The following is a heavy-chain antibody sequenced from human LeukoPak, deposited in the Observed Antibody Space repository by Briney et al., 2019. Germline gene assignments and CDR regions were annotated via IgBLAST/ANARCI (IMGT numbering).Heavy chain of an antibody. CDR2: VNPNSGNT. CDR3: ARGLRLPTRARYYYYYMDV. V-gene: IGHV1-8*03. CDR1: GYTFTSYD. J-gene: IGHJ6*03. Sequence: ASVKVSCKASGYTFTSYDINWVRQATGQGLEWMVWVNPNSGNTGYAQKFQGRVTITRNTSISTAYMELSSLRSEDTAVYYCARGLRLPTRARYYYYYMDVWGKGTTVTVSS.